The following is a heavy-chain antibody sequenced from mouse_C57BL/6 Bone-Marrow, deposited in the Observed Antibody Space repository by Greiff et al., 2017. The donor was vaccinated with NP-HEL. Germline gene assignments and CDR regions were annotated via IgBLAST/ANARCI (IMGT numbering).Heavy chain of an antibody. CDR1: GYSITSGYY. CDR2: LSYDGSN. J-gene: IGHJ1*03. V-gene: IGHV3-6*01. CDR3: ARGDGSSYRYFDV. D-gene: IGHD1-1*01. Sequence: EVQRVESGPGLVKPSQSLSLTCSVTGYSITSGYYWNWIRQFPGNQLEWMGYLSYDGSNNYNPSLKNRITFTRYPSKNQCFLKLNSATTEDTATYYCARGDGSSYRYFDVWGTGTTVTVSS.